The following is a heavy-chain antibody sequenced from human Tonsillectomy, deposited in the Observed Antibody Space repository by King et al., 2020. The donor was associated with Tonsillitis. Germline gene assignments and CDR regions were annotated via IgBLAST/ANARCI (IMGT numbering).Heavy chain of an antibody. CDR2: INHSGST. CDR3: ASGELVIVPAANSYYYYYLDV. J-gene: IGHJ6*03. D-gene: IGHD2-2*01. CDR1: GGSFSGYY. V-gene: IGHV4-34*01. Sequence: VQLQQWGAGLLKPSETLSLTCAVYGGSFSGYYWSWIRQPPGKGLEWIGEINHSGSTNYNPSLKSRVSISVDTSKNQFSLKLSSVTAADTAVYYCASGELVIVPAANSYYYYYLDVWGKGTTVTVSS.